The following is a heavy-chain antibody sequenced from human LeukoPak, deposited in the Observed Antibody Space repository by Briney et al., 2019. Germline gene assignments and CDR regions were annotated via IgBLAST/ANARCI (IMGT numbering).Heavy chain of an antibody. V-gene: IGHV1-46*01. J-gene: IGHJ3*02. CDR2: INPSGGTT. CDR3: ARARFGELLDAFDI. CDR1: GYTFTSSY. D-gene: IGHD3-10*01. Sequence: ASVKVSCKASGYTFTSSYIHWVRQAPGQGLEWMGIINPSGGTTIYAQKFQGRVTMTRDTSTSTVYMELSSLRSEDTAVYYCARARFGELLDAFDIWGQGTMVTVSS.